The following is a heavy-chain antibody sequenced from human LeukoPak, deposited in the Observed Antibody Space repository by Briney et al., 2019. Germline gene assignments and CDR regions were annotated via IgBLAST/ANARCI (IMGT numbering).Heavy chain of an antibody. CDR2: IYPRDGST. J-gene: IGHJ4*02. CDR1: GYTFTSNY. V-gene: IGHV1-46*01. CDR3: ARDQEGFDY. Sequence: ASVKVSCKASGYTFTSNYIHWVRQAPGQGLERMGMIYPRDGSTSYAQKFQGRVTVTRDTSTSTVHMELSGLRSEDTAVYYCARDQEGFDYWGQGTLVTVSS.